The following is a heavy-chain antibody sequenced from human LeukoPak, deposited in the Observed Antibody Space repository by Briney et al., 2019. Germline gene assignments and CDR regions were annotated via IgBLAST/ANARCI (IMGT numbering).Heavy chain of an antibody. CDR3: ARTVQGGPFDP. J-gene: IGHJ5*02. CDR1: GYTFSNYD. Sequence: ASVKVSCKASGYTFSNYDINWVRRATGQGLEWMGWMNPSSGNTGYAQKFQGRVTITADKSTSTAYMELSSLRSEDTAVYYCARTVQGGPFDPWGQGTLVTVSS. D-gene: IGHD1-1*01. V-gene: IGHV1-8*01. CDR2: MNPSSGNT.